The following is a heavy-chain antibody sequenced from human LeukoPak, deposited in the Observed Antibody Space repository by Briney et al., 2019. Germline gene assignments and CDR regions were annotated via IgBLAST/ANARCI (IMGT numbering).Heavy chain of an antibody. CDR1: GFTFSSYA. V-gene: IGHV3-30*04. CDR2: ISYDGSNK. CDR3: ARARSVYDY. D-gene: IGHD5/OR15-5a*01. J-gene: IGHJ4*02. Sequence: PGGSLRLSCAASGFTFSSYAMLWVRQAPGKGLEWVAVISYDGSNKYYADSVKGRFTISRDNSKNTLYLQMNSLGAEDTAVYYCARARSVYDYWGQGTLVTVSS.